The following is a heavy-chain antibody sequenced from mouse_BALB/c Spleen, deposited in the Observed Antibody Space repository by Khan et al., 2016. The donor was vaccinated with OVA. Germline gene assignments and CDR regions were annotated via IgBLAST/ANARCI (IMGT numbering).Heavy chain of an antibody. CDR2: INPTSGYT. J-gene: IGHJ2*01. CDR1: GYTFTTYW. V-gene: IGHV1-7*01. CDR3: ARDRIDY. Sequence: VQLKESGTELAKPGASVKMSCKASGYTFTTYWMHWVKQRPGQGLEWIGYINPTSGYTDYNENFKDKATLSADKSSSTAYMQLSSLTSEASAVYYSARDRIDYWGQGTTLTVSS.